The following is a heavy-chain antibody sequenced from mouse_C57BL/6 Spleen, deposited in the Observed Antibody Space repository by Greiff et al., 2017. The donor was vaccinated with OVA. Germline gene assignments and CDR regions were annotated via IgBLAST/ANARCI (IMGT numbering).Heavy chain of an antibody. J-gene: IGHJ1*03. Sequence: DVKLQESGGGLVQPGGSMKLSCVASGFTFSNYWMNWVRQSPEKGLEWVAQIRLKSDNYATHYAESVKGRFTISRDDSKSSVYLQMNNLRAEDTGIYYCTIYYYDVHWYFDVWGTGTTVTVSS. CDR2: IRLKSDNYAT. CDR3: TIYYYDVHWYFDV. V-gene: IGHV6-3*01. CDR1: GFTFSNYW. D-gene: IGHD2-4*01.